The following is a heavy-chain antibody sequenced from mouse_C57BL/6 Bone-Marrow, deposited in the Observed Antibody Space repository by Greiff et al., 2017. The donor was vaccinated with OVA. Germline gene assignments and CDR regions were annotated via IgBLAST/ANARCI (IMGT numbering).Heavy chain of an antibody. V-gene: IGHV1-12*01. D-gene: IGHD1-1*01. CDR1: GYTFTSYN. CDR2: IYPGNGDT. CDR3: ATATTVVATDWYFDV. J-gene: IGHJ1*03. Sequence: QVQLKESGAELVRPGASVKMSCKASGYTFTSYNMHWVKQTPRQGLEWIGAIYPGNGDTSYNQKFKGKATLTVDKSSSTAYMQLSSLTSEDSAVYFCATATTVVATDWYFDVWGTGTTVTVSS.